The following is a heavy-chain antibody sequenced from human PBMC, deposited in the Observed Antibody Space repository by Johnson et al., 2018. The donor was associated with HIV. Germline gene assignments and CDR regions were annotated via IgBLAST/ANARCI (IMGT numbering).Heavy chain of an antibody. CDR3: ARAYSYGVFDI. V-gene: IGHV3-66*01. J-gene: IGHJ3*02. D-gene: IGHD5-18*01. CDR1: GFTVSGDY. Sequence: VQLVESGGGLVQPGGSLRLSCAASGFTVSGDYMSWVRQAPGKGLEWVSLINTGDTTYYADSVKDRFTISRDNSKNTLYLQMNSLRAEDTALYYCARAYSYGVFDIWGQGTMVTVSS. CDR2: INTGDTT.